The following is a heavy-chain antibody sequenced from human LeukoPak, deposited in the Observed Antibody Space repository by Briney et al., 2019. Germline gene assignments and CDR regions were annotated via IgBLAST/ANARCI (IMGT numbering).Heavy chain of an antibody. J-gene: IGHJ6*03. Sequence: GGSLRLSCAASGFTFSSYWMHWVRQAPGKGLVWVSRINSDGSSTSYADSVKGRFTISRDNAKNTLYLQMNSPRAEDTAVYYCNTPPVRQLGLDYYYYYYMDVWGKGTTVTVSS. CDR2: INSDGSST. CDR1: GFTFSSYW. V-gene: IGHV3-74*01. D-gene: IGHD3/OR15-3a*01. CDR3: NTPPVRQLGLDYYYYYYMDV.